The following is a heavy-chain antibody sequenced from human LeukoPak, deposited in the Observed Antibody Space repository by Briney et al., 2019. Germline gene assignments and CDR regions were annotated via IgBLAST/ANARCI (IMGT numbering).Heavy chain of an antibody. V-gene: IGHV4-4*07. J-gene: IGHJ6*02. CDR3: ARALTDYSNYYYYGMDV. CDR2: IYTSGST. D-gene: IGHD4-4*01. Sequence: RASETLSLTCTVSGGSISSYYWSWIRQPAGKGLEWIGRIYTSGSTNYNPSLKSRVTMSVDTSKNQFSLKLSSVTAADTAVYYCARALTDYSNYYYYGMDVWGQGTTVTVSS. CDR1: GGSISSYY.